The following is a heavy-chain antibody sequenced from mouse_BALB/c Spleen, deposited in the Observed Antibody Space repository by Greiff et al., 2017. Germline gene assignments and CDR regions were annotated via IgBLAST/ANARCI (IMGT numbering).Heavy chain of an antibody. Sequence: EVKLVESGGGLVQPGGSRKLSCAASGFTFSSFGMHWVRQAPEKGLEWVAYISSGSSTIYYADTVKGRFTISRDNPKNTLFLQMTSLRSEDTAMYYCARYYGNYEGYAMDYWGQGTSVTVSS. J-gene: IGHJ4*01. CDR1: GFTFSSFG. V-gene: IGHV5-17*02. D-gene: IGHD2-1*01. CDR3: ARYYGNYEGYAMDY. CDR2: ISSGSSTI.